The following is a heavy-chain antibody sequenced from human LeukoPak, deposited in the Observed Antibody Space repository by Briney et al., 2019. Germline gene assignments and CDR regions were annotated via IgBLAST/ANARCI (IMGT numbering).Heavy chain of an antibody. V-gene: IGHV4-38-2*02. CDR3: ARDSRGRRGDAFDI. Sequence: PSETLSLTCTFSGYSISSGYYWGWIRQPPGKGLEWVGSIYHSGSTYYNPSLRSRVTISVDSSKNQFSLKLSSVTAADTAVYYCARDSRGRRGDAFDIWGQGTMVTVSS. CDR1: GYSISSGYY. CDR2: IYHSGST. J-gene: IGHJ3*02. D-gene: IGHD2/OR15-2a*01.